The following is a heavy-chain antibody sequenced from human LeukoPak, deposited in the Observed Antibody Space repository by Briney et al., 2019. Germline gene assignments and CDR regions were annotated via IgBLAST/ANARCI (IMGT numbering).Heavy chain of an antibody. CDR3: ARLHDGYRYGADY. CDR1: GGSISSFY. D-gene: IGHD5-18*01. V-gene: IGHV4-59*08. J-gene: IGHJ4*02. Sequence: SETLSLTCTVSGGSISSFYWSWIRQPPGKGLEWIGYIYYSGSTNYNPSLKSRVTISVDTSKNQFSLKLSPVTAADTAVYYCARLHDGYRYGADYWGQGTLVTAS. CDR2: IYYSGST.